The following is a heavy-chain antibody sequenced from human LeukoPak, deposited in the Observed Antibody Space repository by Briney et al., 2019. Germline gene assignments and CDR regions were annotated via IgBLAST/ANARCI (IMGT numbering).Heavy chain of an antibody. J-gene: IGHJ4*02. CDR3: ARERGAVAFDY. V-gene: IGHV4-59*01. Sequence: KTSGTLSLTCTVSGGSISSYYWSWIRQPPGKGLEWIGYIYYSGSTNYNPSLKSRVTISVDTSKNQFSLKLSSVTAADTAVYYCARERGAVAFDYWGQGTLVTVSS. D-gene: IGHD6-19*01. CDR2: IYYSGST. CDR1: GGSISSYY.